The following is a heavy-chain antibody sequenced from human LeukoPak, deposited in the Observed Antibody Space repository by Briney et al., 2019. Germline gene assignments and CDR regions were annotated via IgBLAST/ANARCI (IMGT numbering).Heavy chain of an antibody. CDR2: INPGGGST. CDR3: ATRYCSGGSCPNYYYYYINV. J-gene: IGHJ6*03. Sequence: ASVKVSCKASGYSFTSYYMHWVRQAPGQGLEWMGIINPGGGSTSYAQKFQGRVTTTEDTSTDTAYMELSSLRSEDTAVYYCATRYCSGGSCPNYYYYYINVWGKGTTVTISS. CDR1: GYSFTSYY. V-gene: IGHV1-46*01. D-gene: IGHD2-15*01.